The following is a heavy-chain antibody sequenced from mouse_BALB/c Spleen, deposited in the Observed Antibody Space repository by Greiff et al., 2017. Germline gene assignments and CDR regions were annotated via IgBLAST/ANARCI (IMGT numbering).Heavy chain of an antibody. J-gene: IGHJ3*01. CDR3: ARDWSFAY. Sequence: QVQLKQSGAELAKPGASVKMSCKASGYTFTSYWMHWVKQRPGQGLEWIGYINPSTGYTEYNQKFKDKATLTADKSSSTAYMQLSSLTSEDSAVYYCARDWSFAYWGQGTLVTVSA. CDR2: INPSTGYT. V-gene: IGHV1-7*01. CDR1: GYTFTSYW. D-gene: IGHD4-1*01.